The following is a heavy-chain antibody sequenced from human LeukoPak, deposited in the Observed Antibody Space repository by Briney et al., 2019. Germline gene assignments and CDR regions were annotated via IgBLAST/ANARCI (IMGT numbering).Heavy chain of an antibody. J-gene: IGHJ5*02. D-gene: IGHD3-10*01. CDR1: GFTFSNAW. CDR3: TTDSRITMVRGVIARFDP. V-gene: IGHV3-15*01. Sequence: GGSLGLSCAASGFTFSNAWMSWVRQAPGKGLEWVGRIKSKTDGGTTDYAAPVKGRFTISRDDSKNTLYLQMNSLKTEDTAVYYCTTDSRITMVRGVIARFDPWGQGTLVTVSS. CDR2: IKSKTDGGTT.